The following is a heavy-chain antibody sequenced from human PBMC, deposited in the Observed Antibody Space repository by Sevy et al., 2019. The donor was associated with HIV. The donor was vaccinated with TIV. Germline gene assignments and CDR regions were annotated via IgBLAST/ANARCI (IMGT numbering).Heavy chain of an antibody. Sequence: GGSLRLSCTASGFTFGDYAMNWFRHAPGKGLEWVGFIRTKGYGGTTEYAASVKGRFTISRDDSKSIAYLQMNSLKTEDTAVYYCTSGRYTYVPFDYWGQGTLVTVSS. CDR1: GFTFGDYA. CDR2: IRTKGYGGTT. D-gene: IGHD3-10*02. V-gene: IGHV3-49*03. CDR3: TSGRYTYVPFDY. J-gene: IGHJ4*02.